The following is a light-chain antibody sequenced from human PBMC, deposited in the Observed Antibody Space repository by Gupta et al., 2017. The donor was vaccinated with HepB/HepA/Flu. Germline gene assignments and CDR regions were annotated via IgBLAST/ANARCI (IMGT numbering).Light chain of an antibody. V-gene: IGKV3-20*01. J-gene: IGKJ1*01. Sequence: EIVLTQSPGTLSLSPGERATLSCRASQSVSSSYLAWYQQTPGQAPRLLIYGASSRATGIPDRFSGSGSGTDCTVTISRLEPEDFAVYYCQQYGRSSWTFGQGTKVEIK. CDR2: GAS. CDR3: QQYGRSSWT. CDR1: QSVSSSY.